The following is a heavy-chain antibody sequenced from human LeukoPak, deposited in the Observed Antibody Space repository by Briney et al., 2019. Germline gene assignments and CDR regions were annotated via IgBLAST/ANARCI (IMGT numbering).Heavy chain of an antibody. D-gene: IGHD2-2*01. CDR3: ARVSPWYQLLGWFDP. V-gene: IGHV3-66*01. Sequence: GGSLRLSCAASGFTVSSNYMSWVRQAPGKGLEWVSVIYSCGSTYYADSVKGRFTISRDNSKNTLYLQMNSLRAEDTAVYYCARVSPWYQLLGWFDPWGQGTLVTVSS. CDR1: GFTVSSNY. CDR2: IYSCGST. J-gene: IGHJ5*02.